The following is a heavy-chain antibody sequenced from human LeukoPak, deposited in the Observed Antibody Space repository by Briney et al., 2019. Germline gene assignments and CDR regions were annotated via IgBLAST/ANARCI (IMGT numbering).Heavy chain of an antibody. CDR2: TSGSGGSR. D-gene: IGHD3-22*01. J-gene: IGHJ3*02. CDR3: PKFPSYDSSGHDGFDI. CDR1: GFTFKSHA. Sequence: GGSLRLSCAASGFTFKSHAMSWVRQAPGKGLEWVSATSGSGGSRFYADSVKGRFTISRDNSKNTLYLQMNSLRAEDTAVYYCPKFPSYDSSGHDGFDIWGQGTRVTVSS. V-gene: IGHV3-23*01.